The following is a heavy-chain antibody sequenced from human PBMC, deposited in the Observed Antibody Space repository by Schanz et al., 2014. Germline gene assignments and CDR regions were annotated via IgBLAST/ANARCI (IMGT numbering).Heavy chain of an antibody. J-gene: IGHJ4*02. V-gene: IGHV3-11*01. CDR3: ARDLISSGWYG. CDR1: GLTFSDYY. Sequence: QGQLVESGGGVVQPGGSLRLSCAASGLTFSDYYMSWIRQAPGKGLDWVSSISSSGSSIYYADSVKGRFTISRDNAKNSLYLQMNSLRVEDTAVYYCARDLISSGWYGWGQGTLVTVSS. D-gene: IGHD6-19*01. CDR2: ISSSGSSI.